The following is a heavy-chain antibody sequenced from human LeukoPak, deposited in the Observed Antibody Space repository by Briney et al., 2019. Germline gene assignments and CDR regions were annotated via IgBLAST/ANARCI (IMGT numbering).Heavy chain of an antibody. D-gene: IGHD4-17*01. CDR2: IYHSGST. V-gene: IGHV4-30-2*01. Sequence: SQTLSLTCTVSGGSISSGGYFWSWIRRPPGKGLEWIGYIYHSGSTYYNPSLKSRVTISGDRSKNQSSLKVSSVTAADTAVYYCARATVTEYFQYWGQGTLVTVSS. CDR1: GGSISSGGYF. J-gene: IGHJ1*01. CDR3: ARATVTEYFQY.